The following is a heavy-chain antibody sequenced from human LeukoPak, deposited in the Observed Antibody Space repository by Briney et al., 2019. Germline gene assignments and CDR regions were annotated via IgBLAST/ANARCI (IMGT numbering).Heavy chain of an antibody. D-gene: IGHD6-6*01. CDR3: AGARGSSSSAPDY. V-gene: IGHV3-23*01. J-gene: IGHJ4*02. Sequence: GGSLRLSCAASGFTFSSFAMSWVRQAPGEGLEWVSAMSGSGGMTYSADSVKGQFTMSRDNSKNTLYLQMNSLRAEDTAVYYCAGARGSSSSAPDYWGQGTLVTVSS. CDR2: MSGSGGMT. CDR1: GFTFSSFA.